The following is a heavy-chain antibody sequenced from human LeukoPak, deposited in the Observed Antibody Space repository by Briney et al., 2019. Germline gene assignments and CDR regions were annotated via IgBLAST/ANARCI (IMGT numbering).Heavy chain of an antibody. CDR2: RNTLSMNT. Sequence: ASVNLSFNASGYVFTNYDINWVRLAPGPGKGLMGLRNTLSMNTGYAQNFRGRVTIPMDTSITTAYMELSRLRSDHTAVYYCARDSNYSHVGSAYYYYMDVWGKGTPVTVSS. CDR1: GYVFTNYD. CDR3: ARDSNYSHVGSAYYYYMDV. V-gene: IGHV1-8*03. D-gene: IGHD4-11*01. J-gene: IGHJ6*03.